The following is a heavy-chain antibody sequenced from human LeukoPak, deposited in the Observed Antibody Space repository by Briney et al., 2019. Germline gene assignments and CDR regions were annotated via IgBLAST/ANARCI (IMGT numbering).Heavy chain of an antibody. J-gene: IGHJ4*02. Sequence: GGSLRLSCSPSGFTFKNFALSWVRQAPGKGLEWVATIPYRAGKSYYADSVQGRFSISRDDSAKTVYLHLNSLRAGDTAIYYCAKVYCSSLRCFLPFDYWGQGTLVTVSS. V-gene: IGHV3-23*01. CDR3: AKVYCSSLRCFLPFDY. CDR2: IPYRAGKS. CDR1: GFTFKNFA. D-gene: IGHD2-2*01.